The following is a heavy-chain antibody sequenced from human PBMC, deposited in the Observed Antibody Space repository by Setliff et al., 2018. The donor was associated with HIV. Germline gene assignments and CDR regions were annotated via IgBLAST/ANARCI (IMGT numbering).Heavy chain of an antibody. CDR3: ARGLYGDYGGDLNWLDP. J-gene: IGHJ5*02. D-gene: IGHD4-17*01. V-gene: IGHV7-4-1*02. CDR1: GYNFENYA. CDR2: INANSGSP. Sequence: EASVKVSCKTSGYNFENYAINWVRQAPGQGLEWMGWINANSGSPTYAQASTGRFFFSVDTAVATAYLQINNLKTEDTAVYFCARGLYGDYGGDLNWLDPWGHGTRVTVSS.